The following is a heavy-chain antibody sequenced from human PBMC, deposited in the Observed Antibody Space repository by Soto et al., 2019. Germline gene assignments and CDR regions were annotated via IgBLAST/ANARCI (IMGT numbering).Heavy chain of an antibody. V-gene: IGHV1-46*01. CDR1: GYTFTSYY. D-gene: IGHD1-1*01. Sequence: QVQLVQSGAEVKKPGASVKVPCKASGYTFTSYYMHWVRLAPGQGLVCLGIIKPDGGGTSYAQQFQGRVIMPRDTSTSTVYRDMSSLRSEDTAVYYSAVGGNDLREDVWGQGTKVTVSS. CDR3: AVGGNDLREDV. J-gene: IGHJ6*02. CDR2: IKPDGGGT.